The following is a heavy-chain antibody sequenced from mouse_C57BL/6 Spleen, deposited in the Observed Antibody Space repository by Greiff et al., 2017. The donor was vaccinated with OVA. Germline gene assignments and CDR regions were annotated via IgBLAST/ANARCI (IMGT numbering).Heavy chain of an antibody. V-gene: IGHV1-52*01. CDR2: IDTSDSDT. J-gene: IGHJ2*01. CDR3: TRSKPYFDY. Sequence: QVQLQQSGAELVRPGSSVKLSCKASGYTFTSYWMHWVKQTPIQGLEWIGNIDTSDSDTHYNHKFKDKATLTVDKSSSTAYMQLNNLATEDSAVYYCTRSKPYFDYGGKGTTLTVSS. CDR1: GYTFTSYW.